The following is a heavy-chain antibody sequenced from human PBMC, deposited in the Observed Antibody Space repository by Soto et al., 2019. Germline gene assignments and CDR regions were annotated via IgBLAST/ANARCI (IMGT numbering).Heavy chain of an antibody. V-gene: IGHV3-15*07. CDR3: TTVWDRSGWYNGYYYYYYGMDV. CDR2: IKSKTDGGTT. Sequence: PXGSLRLSCAASGFTXSNAWMNWVRQAPGKGLEWVGRIKSKTDGGTTDYAAPVKGRFTISRDDSKNTLYLQMNSLKTEDTAVYYCTTVWDRSGWYNGYYYYYYGMDVWGQGTTVTVSS. J-gene: IGHJ6*02. CDR1: GFTXSNAW. D-gene: IGHD6-19*01.